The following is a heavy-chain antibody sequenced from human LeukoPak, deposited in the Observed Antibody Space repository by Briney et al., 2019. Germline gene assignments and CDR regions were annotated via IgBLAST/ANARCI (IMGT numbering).Heavy chain of an antibody. J-gene: IGHJ6*03. V-gene: IGHV4-38-2*01. CDR2: LYHPDST. D-gene: IGHD2-2*01. CDR3: ARQYDSYFYYYLDL. CDR1: GYPIYNAYY. Sequence: SETLSVTCAVSGYPIYNAYYWVWIRQPPGKGLEWIGSLYHPDSTYYNPSLKSRVTMSVDTSTNQFSLKLSFVTAADTAVYYCARQYDSYFYYYLDLWGTGTTVTVS.